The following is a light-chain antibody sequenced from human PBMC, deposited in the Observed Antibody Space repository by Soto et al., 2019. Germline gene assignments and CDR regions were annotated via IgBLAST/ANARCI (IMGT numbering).Light chain of an antibody. V-gene: IGKV3-20*01. Sequence: EIVLTQSPGTLSLSRGERATLSCRASQSVSSSYLAWYQQKPGQAPSLLIYDASRATGIPDRFSGSGSGTDFTLTITRLEPADFAVYYCQHYGTSALFGPGTKVDI. CDR2: DAS. CDR3: QHYGTSAL. J-gene: IGKJ3*01. CDR1: QSVSSSY.